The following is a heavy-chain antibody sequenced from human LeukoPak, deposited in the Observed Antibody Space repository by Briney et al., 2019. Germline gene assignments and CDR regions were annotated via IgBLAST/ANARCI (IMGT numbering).Heavy chain of an antibody. Sequence: ASVKVSCKASGYTLTSYYMHWVRQAPGQGLEWMGIINPSGGSTSYAQKFQGRVTMTRDMSTSTVYMELSSLRSEDTAVYYCARPRRIAVAGTTWFDPWGQGTLVTVSS. V-gene: IGHV1-46*01. D-gene: IGHD6-19*01. CDR1: GYTLTSYY. J-gene: IGHJ5*02. CDR2: INPSGGST. CDR3: ARPRRIAVAGTTWFDP.